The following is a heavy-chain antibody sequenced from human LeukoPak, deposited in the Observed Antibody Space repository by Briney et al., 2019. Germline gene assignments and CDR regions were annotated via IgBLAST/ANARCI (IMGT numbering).Heavy chain of an antibody. CDR3: ARGYRFTPPPWVGGNNWFDP. V-gene: IGHV1-8*01. D-gene: IGHD3-16*01. CDR2: MNPNSGNT. J-gene: IGHJ5*02. Sequence: ASVKVSCKASGYTFTSYDINWVRQATGQGLEWMGWMNPNSGNTGYAQKFQGRVTITTDESTSTAYMELSSLRSEDTAVYYCARGYRFTPPPWVGGNNWFDPWGQGTLVTVSS. CDR1: GYTFTSYD.